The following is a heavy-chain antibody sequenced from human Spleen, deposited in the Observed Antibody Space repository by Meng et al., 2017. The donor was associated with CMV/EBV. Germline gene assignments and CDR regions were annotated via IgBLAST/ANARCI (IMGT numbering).Heavy chain of an antibody. CDR2: ISSGSSYI. Sequence: TCSSYCMNWVRPAPGKGLEWLSSISSGSSYIYYADSVKGRFTISRDNANNSLSLQMSSLRDEDTAVYYCARAPFTGLVGATTAYFDYWGQGALVTVSS. D-gene: IGHD1-26*01. CDR3: ARAPFTGLVGATTAYFDY. V-gene: IGHV3-21*01. CDR1: TCSSYC. J-gene: IGHJ4*02.